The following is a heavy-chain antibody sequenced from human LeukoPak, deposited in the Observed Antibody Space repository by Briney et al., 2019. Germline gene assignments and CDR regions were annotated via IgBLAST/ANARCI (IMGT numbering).Heavy chain of an antibody. CDR3: ARVVKYYGSGTYYYYMDV. CDR2: INPNSGGK. D-gene: IGHD3-10*01. J-gene: IGHJ6*03. CDR1: GYTFTGYY. Sequence: GASVKVSCKASGYTFTGYYMHWVRQAPGQGLEWMGWINPNSGGKNYAQKFQGRVTMTRDTSISTAYMELSRLRSDDTAVYYCARVVKYYGSGTYYYYMDVWGKGTTVTISS. V-gene: IGHV1-2*02.